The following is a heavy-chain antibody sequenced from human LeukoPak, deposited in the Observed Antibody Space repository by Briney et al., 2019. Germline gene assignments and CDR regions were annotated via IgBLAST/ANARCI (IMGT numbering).Heavy chain of an antibody. CDR3: ARETISDDYVWGSYPLDY. J-gene: IGHJ4*02. CDR1: GGSISSGDYY. Sequence: SETLSLTCTVSGGSISSGDYYWSWIRQPPGKGLEWIGYIYYSGSTYYNPSLKSRVTIPVDTSKNQFSLKLSSVTAADTAVYYCARETISDDYVWGSYPLDYWGQGTLVTVSS. CDR2: IYYSGST. V-gene: IGHV4-30-4*01. D-gene: IGHD3-16*02.